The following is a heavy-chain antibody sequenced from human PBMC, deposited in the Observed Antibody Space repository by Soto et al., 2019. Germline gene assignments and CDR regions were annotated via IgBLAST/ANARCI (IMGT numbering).Heavy chain of an antibody. J-gene: IGHJ4*02. CDR3: ARDAGMLYFDY. Sequence: PXETLSLTCTVAGCSISSYYWTWIRQPAGKGLEWIGRIYTSGSTNYNPSLKSRVTMSVDTSKNQVSLKLSSVTAADTAVYYCARDAGMLYFDYWGRGTLVTVSS. CDR2: IYTSGST. D-gene: IGHD2-8*01. V-gene: IGHV4-4*07. CDR1: GCSISSYY.